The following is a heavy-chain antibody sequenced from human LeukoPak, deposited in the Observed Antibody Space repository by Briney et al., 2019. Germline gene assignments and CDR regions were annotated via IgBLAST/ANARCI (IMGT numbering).Heavy chain of an antibody. CDR1: GDSVSSNSAA. CDR3: ARGNWNSGNGMDV. Sequence: SQTLSLTCAISGDSVSSNSAAWNWIRQSPSRGLECLGRTYYRSKWFSDYAVSMESRITISPDTSKNQFSLQLNSVTPEDTAVFYCARGNWNSGNGMDVWGQGTTVTVSS. D-gene: IGHD1-7*01. J-gene: IGHJ6*02. CDR2: TYYRSKWFS. V-gene: IGHV6-1*01.